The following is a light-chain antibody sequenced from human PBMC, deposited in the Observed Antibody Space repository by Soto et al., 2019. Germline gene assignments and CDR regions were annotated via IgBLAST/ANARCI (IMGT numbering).Light chain of an antibody. V-gene: IGKV1-39*01. J-gene: IGKJ1*01. Sequence: DIQLTQSPSSLSASVGDRATITCRASQTIGSYLNWYQHQPGRAPKLLIYAASSLQSGVPSRFSGSGSGTAFTLTISSLQPEDFATYYCQQSYSTPQTFGQGTKVDIK. CDR2: AAS. CDR1: QTIGSY. CDR3: QQSYSTPQT.